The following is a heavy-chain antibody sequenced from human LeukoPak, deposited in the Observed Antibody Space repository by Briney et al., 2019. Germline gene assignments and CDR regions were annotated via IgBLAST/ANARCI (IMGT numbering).Heavy chain of an antibody. Sequence: GGSLILSCAASGFTFATSWMTWVRQAPGKGVEWVALMNQDGSKTLFVDSVKGRFAISRDNGKNSLYLQMDSLRAEDTAVYFCTRDPSHGALDIWGQGTTVTVSS. CDR2: MNQDGSKT. J-gene: IGHJ3*02. CDR3: TRDPSHGALDI. CDR1: GFTFATSW. V-gene: IGHV3-7*01.